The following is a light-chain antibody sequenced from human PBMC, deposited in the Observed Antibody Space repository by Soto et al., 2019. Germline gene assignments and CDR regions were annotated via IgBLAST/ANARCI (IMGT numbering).Light chain of an antibody. J-gene: IGLJ2*01. CDR2: DVT. CDR1: SSDVVTYNFEY. Sequence: QSALTQPPSASGSPGQSVTLSCTGTSSDVVTYNFEYVSWYQHHPGRAPKLIIYDVTKRPSGVPDRFSGSKSGSTASLTVSGLQAEDEAVYYCSSNAGFDLVFGGGTKLTVL. CDR3: SSNAGFDLV. V-gene: IGLV2-8*01.